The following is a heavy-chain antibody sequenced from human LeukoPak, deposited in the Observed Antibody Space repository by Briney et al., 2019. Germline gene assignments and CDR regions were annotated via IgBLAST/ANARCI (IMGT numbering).Heavy chain of an antibody. CDR1: GFTFSSYS. CDR3: ARDPHATDTAMGHIDY. V-gene: IGHV3-48*01. J-gene: IGHJ4*02. CDR2: ISSSSSTI. D-gene: IGHD5-18*01. Sequence: PGRSLRLSCAASGFTFSSYSMNWVRQAPGKGLEWVSYISSSSSTIYYADSVKGRFTISRDNSKNTLYLQMNSLRAEDTAVYYCARDPHATDTAMGHIDYWGQGTLVTVSS.